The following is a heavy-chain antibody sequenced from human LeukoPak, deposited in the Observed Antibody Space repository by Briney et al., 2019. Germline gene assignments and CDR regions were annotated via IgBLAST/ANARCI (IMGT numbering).Heavy chain of an antibody. J-gene: IGHJ4*02. V-gene: IGHV5-51*01. CDR2: IYPDDSDT. D-gene: IGHD2-2*01. CDR3: AIGGDSSTSCYRCFNY. Sequence: GESLKISCEGCGYSFTKYWIGWVRQMPGKGLEWMGIIYPDDSDTRYSPSFQGQVTISADKSIGTAYLQWSSLKASDTAMYYCAIGGDSSTSCYRCFNYWGQGTLVTVSS. CDR1: GYSFTKYW.